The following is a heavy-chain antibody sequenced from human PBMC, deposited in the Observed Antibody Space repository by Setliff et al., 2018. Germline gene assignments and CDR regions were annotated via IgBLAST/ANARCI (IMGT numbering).Heavy chain of an antibody. J-gene: IGHJ5*02. CDR1: GFSFEGHG. CDR3: ARERFVAVGNWFDP. Sequence: GGSLRLSCAASGFSFEGHGMSWVRQAPGKGLEWVSYISSSGSTIYYADSVKGRFTISRDNAKNSLYLQMNSLRAEDTAVYYCARERFVAVGNWFDPWGQGTLVTVSS. D-gene: IGHD6-19*01. V-gene: IGHV3-48*04. CDR2: ISSSGSTI.